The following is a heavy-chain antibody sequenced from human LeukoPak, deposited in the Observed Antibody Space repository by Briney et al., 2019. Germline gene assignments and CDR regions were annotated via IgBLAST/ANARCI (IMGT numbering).Heavy chain of an antibody. CDR1: GYTFTTYF. J-gene: IGHJ4*01. V-gene: IGHV1-46*01. D-gene: IGHD2-15*01. CDR3: VREKDEGTYDY. Sequence: WASVKVSCKASGYTFTTYFLHWVRQAPGQGLEWMGTFKPNTRTAHQGLRFRDRVRMTGDMSTSTVFLELNSLRSDDTAVYYCVREKDEGTYDYWGQGTLVTVST. CDR2: FKPNTRTA.